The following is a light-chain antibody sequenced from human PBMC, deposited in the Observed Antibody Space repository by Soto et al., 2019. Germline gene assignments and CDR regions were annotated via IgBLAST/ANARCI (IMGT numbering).Light chain of an antibody. CDR1: QSISSTL. V-gene: IGKV3-20*01. CDR3: QQYGSSLIT. Sequence: EIVLTQSPATLSLSPGQRATLSCRASQSISSTLLAWYQQKTGQAPRLLIYSSSIRATGIPDRFSGSGSGTDFTLTISSLEPEDFAVYYCQQYGSSLITFGQGTRLEI. CDR2: SSS. J-gene: IGKJ5*01.